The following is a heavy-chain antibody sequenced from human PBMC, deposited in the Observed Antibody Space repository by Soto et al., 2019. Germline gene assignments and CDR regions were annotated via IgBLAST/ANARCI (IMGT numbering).Heavy chain of an antibody. CDR3: ARDRWGSWYFDL. D-gene: IGHD7-27*01. CDR2: IYSGGST. V-gene: IGHV3-53*02. J-gene: IGHJ2*01. CDR1: GFTVCSNY. Sequence: EVQLVETGGGLIQPGGSLRLSCAASGFTVCSNYMSWVRQAPGKGLEWVSVIYSGGSTYYADSVKGRFTISRDNSKNTLYLQMNSLRAEDSAVYYCARDRWGSWYFDLWGRGTLVTVSS.